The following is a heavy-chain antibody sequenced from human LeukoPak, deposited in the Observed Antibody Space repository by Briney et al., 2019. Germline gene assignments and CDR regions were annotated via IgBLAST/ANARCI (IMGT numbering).Heavy chain of an antibody. CDR3: ATPVYYESSGYHRGGDY. CDR2: ISGSGGST. Sequence: PGGSLRLSCAASGFTFSSYAMSWVRQAPGKGLEWVSAISGSGGSTYYADSVKGRFTISRDNSKNTLYLQMNSLRAEDTAVYYCATPVYYESSGYHRGGDYWGQGTLVTVSS. V-gene: IGHV3-23*01. J-gene: IGHJ4*02. D-gene: IGHD3-22*01. CDR1: GFTFSSYA.